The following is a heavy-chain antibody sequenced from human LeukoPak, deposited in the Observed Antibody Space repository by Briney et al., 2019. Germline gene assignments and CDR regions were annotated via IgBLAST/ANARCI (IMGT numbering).Heavy chain of an antibody. Sequence: ASVKASCKASGYTFTSYVISWVRQAPGQGLEWMGWISAYNGNTNYAQKLQGRVTMTTDTSTSTAYMELRSLRSDDTAVYYCARQARITMISGHMDVWGKGTTVTVSS. D-gene: IGHD3-22*01. J-gene: IGHJ6*03. CDR2: ISAYNGNT. CDR3: ARQARITMISGHMDV. V-gene: IGHV1-18*01. CDR1: GYTFTSYV.